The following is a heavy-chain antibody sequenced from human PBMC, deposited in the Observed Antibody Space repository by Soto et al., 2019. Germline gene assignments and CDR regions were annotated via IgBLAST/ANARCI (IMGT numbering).Heavy chain of an antibody. CDR2: ISYDGSNK. J-gene: IGHJ4*02. Sequence: SLRLSCAASGFTFSSYGMHWVRQAPGKGLEWVAVISYDGSNKYYADSVKGRFTISRDNSKNTLYLQMNSLRAEDTAVYYCAKDRRPWLVSNYFDYWGQGTLVTVSS. CDR3: AKDRRPWLVSNYFDY. D-gene: IGHD6-19*01. CDR1: GFTFSSYG. V-gene: IGHV3-30*18.